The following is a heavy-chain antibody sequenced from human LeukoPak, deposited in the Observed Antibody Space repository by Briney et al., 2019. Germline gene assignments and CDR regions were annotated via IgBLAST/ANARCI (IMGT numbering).Heavy chain of an antibody. Sequence: PPETLSLTCTVSGGSIISYYWSWIRQPPGRGLEWIGYIYYSGSTSYNPSLKSRVTISVDTSKNQFSLKLSSVTAADTAVYYCARSTGYSGYGDWGQGTLVTVSS. CDR1: GGSIISYY. D-gene: IGHD5-12*01. V-gene: IGHV4-59*08. CDR3: ARSTGYSGYGD. J-gene: IGHJ4*02. CDR2: IYYSGST.